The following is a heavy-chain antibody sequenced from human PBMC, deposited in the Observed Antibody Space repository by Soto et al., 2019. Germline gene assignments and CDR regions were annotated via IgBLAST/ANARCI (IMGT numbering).Heavy chain of an antibody. Sequence: SETLSLTCTVSGDSFSYDYYWTWSRHHPGKGLEWIGYIYHSGYTYYSPSLESRLTLSVDTSKNQFSLKLSSVTAADTAVYYCXSSFYSGSGSSTYYFDYWGQGTLVTVSS. J-gene: IGHJ4*02. CDR3: XSSFYSGSGSSTYYFDY. CDR1: GDSFSYDYY. D-gene: IGHD3-10*01. V-gene: IGHV4-31*03. CDR2: IYHSGYT.